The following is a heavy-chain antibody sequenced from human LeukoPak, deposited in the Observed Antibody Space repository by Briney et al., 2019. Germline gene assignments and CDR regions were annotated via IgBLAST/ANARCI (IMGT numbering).Heavy chain of an antibody. J-gene: IGHJ4*02. CDR2: IWYDGSRR. V-gene: IGHV3-33*01. D-gene: IGHD5-12*01. CDR1: RFXFSDYG. CDR3: ARDPDGLRGYNFAYFHS. Sequence: GGSLRLSCGASRFXFSDYGIHWVRQAPGMGLEWVAVIWYDGSRRYYADSVKGRFTISRDNSKNTLYLEMSSLRAEDTAVYYCARDPDGLRGYNFAYFHSWGQGTLVTVSS.